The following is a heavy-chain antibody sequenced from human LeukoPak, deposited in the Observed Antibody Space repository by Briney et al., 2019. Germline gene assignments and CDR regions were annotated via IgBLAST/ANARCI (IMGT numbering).Heavy chain of an antibody. Sequence: GGSLRLSCAASGFTFSSYAMSWVRQAPGKGLEWVSAISGSGGSTYYADSVKGRFTISRDNSKNTLYLQMNSLRAEDTAVYYCAPPLYYYDSSGYLDYWGQGTLVTVSS. D-gene: IGHD3-22*01. CDR1: GFTFSSYA. V-gene: IGHV3-23*01. CDR2: ISGSGGST. J-gene: IGHJ4*02. CDR3: APPLYYYDSSGYLDY.